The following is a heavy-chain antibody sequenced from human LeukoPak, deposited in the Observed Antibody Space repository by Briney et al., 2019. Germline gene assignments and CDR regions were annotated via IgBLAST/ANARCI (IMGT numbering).Heavy chain of an antibody. CDR1: GFTFSSYW. J-gene: IGHJ4*02. D-gene: IGHD1-14*01. Sequence: PGGSLRLSCAVSGFTFSSYWMRWVRQAPGRGLGWVANMKYDGSEKYYVDSVKGRFTITTDNTKNSLYLQMNSLRAEDTAVYYCAKDQRDSELFDYWGQGTLVTVSS. V-gene: IGHV3-7*01. CDR2: MKYDGSEK. CDR3: AKDQRDSELFDY.